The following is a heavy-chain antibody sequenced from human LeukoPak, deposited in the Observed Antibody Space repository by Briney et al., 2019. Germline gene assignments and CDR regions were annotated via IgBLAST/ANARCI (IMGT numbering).Heavy chain of an antibody. J-gene: IGHJ3*02. CDR3: ARDGDTAMVSFYDI. D-gene: IGHD5-18*01. V-gene: IGHV1-69*01. CDR1: GVIFSSYA. Sequence: GSSVKVSCKASGVIFSSYAITWVRQAPGQGLEWMGGIIPMFGTPNYAQKFQGRVTITVDESTNTAYMELSSLTYEDTAMYYCARDGDTAMVSFYDIWGQGTKVTVSS. CDR2: IIPMFGTP.